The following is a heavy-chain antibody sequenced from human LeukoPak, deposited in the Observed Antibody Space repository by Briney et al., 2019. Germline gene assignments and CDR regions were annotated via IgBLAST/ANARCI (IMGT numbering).Heavy chain of an antibody. CDR1: GGSISSYY. CDR2: FYYRGST. Sequence: LSLTCTVSGGSISSYYWSWIRQPPGKGLEWIGYFYYRGSTNYNPSLKSRVTISLDTSKTQFSLRLRSVTAADTAVYYCARHSGTLGYFDYWGQGTRVTVSS. CDR3: ARHSGTLGYFDY. V-gene: IGHV4-59*12. D-gene: IGHD1-14*01. J-gene: IGHJ4*02.